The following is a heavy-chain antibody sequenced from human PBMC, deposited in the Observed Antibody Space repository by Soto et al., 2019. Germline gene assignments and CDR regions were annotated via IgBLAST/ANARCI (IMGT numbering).Heavy chain of an antibody. CDR1: GGSISSYY. J-gene: IGHJ6*02. CDR2: IHFSGNT. D-gene: IGHD6-19*01. Sequence: SETLSLTCTVSGGSISSYYWSWIRQPPGKGLEWIGTIHFSGNTYYNPSLNSRVTISVDTSKNQFSLKLTSVTAADTALYYCARFSGSYYYAMDVWGQGSTVTVSS. V-gene: IGHV4-59*04. CDR3: ARFSGSYYYAMDV.